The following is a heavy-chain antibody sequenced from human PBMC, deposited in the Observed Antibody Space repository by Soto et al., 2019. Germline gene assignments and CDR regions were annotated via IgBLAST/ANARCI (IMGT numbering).Heavy chain of an antibody. J-gene: IGHJ5*02. D-gene: IGHD3-9*01. V-gene: IGHV4-59*01. CDR2: TYYIGNT. CDR3: AKCSGYPNWFGP. Sequence: QVQLQESGPGLVKPSETLSLTCTVSGGSISSDYWSWIRQSPGKGLQWIGYTYYIGNTNYNPSLGRRVTISLDKSNNQFSLRMTSVTTADTAVYYCAKCSGYPNWFGPWGQGLLVTVSS. CDR1: GGSISSDY.